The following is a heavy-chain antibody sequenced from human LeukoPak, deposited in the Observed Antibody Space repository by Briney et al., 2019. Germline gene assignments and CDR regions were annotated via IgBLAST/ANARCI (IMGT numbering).Heavy chain of an antibody. CDR2: ISSSGSTI. CDR3: ARETYYYDSSGYYSDY. V-gene: IGHV3-48*03. J-gene: IGHJ4*02. D-gene: IGHD3-22*01. CDR1: GFTFSSYE. Sequence: GGSLRLSCAASGFTFSSYEMNWDRQAPGKGLEWVSYISSSGSTIYYADSVKGRFTISRDNAKNSLYLQMNSLRAEDTAVYYCARETYYYDSSGYYSDYWGQGTLVTVSS.